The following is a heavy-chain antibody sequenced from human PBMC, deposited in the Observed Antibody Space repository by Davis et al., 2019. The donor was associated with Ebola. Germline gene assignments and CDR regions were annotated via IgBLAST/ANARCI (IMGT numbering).Heavy chain of an antibody. CDR3: AKDLRELEYSYGLH. D-gene: IGHD5-18*01. Sequence: GESLKISCAASGFIFSNYAMSWVRQAPGKGLEWVSGISGSGGRTYHADSVKGRFTISRDNSKNTLFLQINSLRAEDTAVYYCAKDLRELEYSYGLHWGQGALVTVSS. J-gene: IGHJ4*02. V-gene: IGHV3-23*01. CDR1: GFIFSNYA. CDR2: ISGSGGRT.